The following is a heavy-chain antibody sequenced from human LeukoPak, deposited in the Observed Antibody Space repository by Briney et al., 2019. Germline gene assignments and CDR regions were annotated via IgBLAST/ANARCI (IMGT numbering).Heavy chain of an antibody. CDR2: ISAYNGNT. D-gene: IGHD3-3*01. CDR3: ARGILRFLEWLAIDAFDI. CDR1: GYTFTSYG. V-gene: IGHV1-18*01. J-gene: IGHJ3*02. Sequence: GASVKVSCKASGYTFTSYGISWVRQAPGQGLEWMGWISAYNGNTNYAQKLQGRVTMTTDTSTSTAYMKLRSLRSDDTAVYYCARGILRFLEWLAIDAFDIWGQGTMVTVSS.